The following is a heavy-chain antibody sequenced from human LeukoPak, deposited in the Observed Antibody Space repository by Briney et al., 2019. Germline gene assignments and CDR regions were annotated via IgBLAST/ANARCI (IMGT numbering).Heavy chain of an antibody. D-gene: IGHD3-10*01. J-gene: IGHJ4*02. V-gene: IGHV3-33*01. CDR1: GFTFSSNG. Sequence: PGGSLRLSCAASGFTFSSNGMHWVRQAPGKGLEWVALIWYDGSKTYYADSVKGRFTISRDNSKNTLSLQMNSLRAEDTAVYYCARLMGSYLDYWGQGTRVTVSS. CDR2: IWYDGSKT. CDR3: ARLMGSYLDY.